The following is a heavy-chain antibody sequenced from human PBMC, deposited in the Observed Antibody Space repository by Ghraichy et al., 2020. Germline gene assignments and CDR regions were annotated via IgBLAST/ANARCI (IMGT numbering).Heavy chain of an antibody. Sequence: ASVKVSCKASGYTFTSYVIPCVRHSPLQVPSCLLWISSNNCAPAYSPKLQFRVPLTTDTSTTTASLELSILSSAAPAVYSCVRAMGMMGGNPYGLDVWGQGTTVTVSS. CDR3: VRAMGMMGGNPYGLDV. D-gene: IGHD1-26*01. J-gene: IGHJ6*02. V-gene: IGHV1-18*01. CDR2: ISSNNCAP. CDR1: GYTFTSYV.